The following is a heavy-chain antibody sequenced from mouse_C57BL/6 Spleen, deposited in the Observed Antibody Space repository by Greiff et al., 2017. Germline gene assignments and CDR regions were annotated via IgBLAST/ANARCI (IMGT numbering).Heavy chain of an antibody. Sequence: QVQLQQSGAELVRPGASVTLSCKASGYTFTDYEMHWAKQTPVHGLEWIGAIDPETGGTAYNQKFKGKAILTADKSSSTAYMELRSLTSEDSAVYYCTRGEWFAYWGQGTLVTVSA. CDR1: GYTFTDYE. J-gene: IGHJ3*01. CDR3: TRGEWFAY. CDR2: IDPETGGT. V-gene: IGHV1-15*01.